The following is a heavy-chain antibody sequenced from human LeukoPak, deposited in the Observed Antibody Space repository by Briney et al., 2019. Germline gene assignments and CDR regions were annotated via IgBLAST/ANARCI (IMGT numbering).Heavy chain of an antibody. J-gene: IGHJ3*02. Sequence: SETLSLTCTVSGGSISNGYYWGWIRQPPGKGLEWIGSIYHSGSTNYNPSLKSRVTISVDTSKNQFSLKLSSVTAADTAVYFCARGPHSYDSSGAFDIWGQGTMVTVSS. CDR3: ARGPHSYDSSGAFDI. D-gene: IGHD3-22*01. CDR2: IYHSGST. V-gene: IGHV4-38-2*02. CDR1: GGSISNGYY.